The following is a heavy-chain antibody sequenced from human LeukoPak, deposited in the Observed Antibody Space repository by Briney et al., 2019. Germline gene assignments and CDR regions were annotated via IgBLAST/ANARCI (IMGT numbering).Heavy chain of an antibody. CDR1: GGSISSYY. D-gene: IGHD3-3*01. CDR2: IYYSGST. Sequence: SETLSLTCTVSGGSISSYYWSWIRQPPGKGLEWIGYIYYSGSTNYNPSLKSRVTISVDTSKNQFSLKLSSVTAADTAVYYCATVGAIFGVLHAFDIWGQGTMVTVSS. V-gene: IGHV4-59*12. J-gene: IGHJ3*02. CDR3: ATVGAIFGVLHAFDI.